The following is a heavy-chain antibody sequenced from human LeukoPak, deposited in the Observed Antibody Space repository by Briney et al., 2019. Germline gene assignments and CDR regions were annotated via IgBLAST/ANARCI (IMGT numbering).Heavy chain of an antibody. CDR2: ISWNSGSI. J-gene: IGHJ6*03. CDR3: AKDIRGYYYYYMDV. CDR1: GFTFDDYA. D-gene: IGHD3-10*01. Sequence: GGSLRLSCAASGFTFDDYAMHWVRQAPGKGLEWVSGISWNSGSIGYADSVKGRFTISRDNAKNSLYLQMNSLRAEDTALYYCAKDIRGYYYYYMDVWGKGTTVTISS. V-gene: IGHV3-9*01.